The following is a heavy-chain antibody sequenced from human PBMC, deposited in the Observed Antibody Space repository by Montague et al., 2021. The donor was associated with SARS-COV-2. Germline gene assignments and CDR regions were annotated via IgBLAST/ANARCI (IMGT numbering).Heavy chain of an antibody. Sequence: SETLSLTCTVSDDSVSNDRSYWCWISPSPGKGLEWIGTIYFLGNTYYSPSLKSRVTMSVDTSKNQLSLRLTSVTASDTAIYYCARSAMIRGVFTSWFDPWGQRTPVTAPS. J-gene: IGHJ5*02. V-gene: IGHV4-39*01. CDR2: IYFLGNT. D-gene: IGHD3-10*01. CDR1: DDSVSNDRSY. CDR3: ARSAMIRGVFTSWFDP.